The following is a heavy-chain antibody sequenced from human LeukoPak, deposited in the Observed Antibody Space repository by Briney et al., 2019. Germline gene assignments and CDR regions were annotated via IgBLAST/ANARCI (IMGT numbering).Heavy chain of an antibody. J-gene: IGHJ4*02. CDR2: IWSDGSRK. V-gene: IGHV3-33*01. CDR1: GFTFSSYV. D-gene: IGHD5-24*01. CDR3: ARETLDGYNFIDF. Sequence: PGGSLRLSCAASGFTFSSYVIHWVRQAPGKGLEWVAVIWSDGSRKNQADSVKGRFTISRDSSKNTLYLQMDSLRTDDTAVYYCARETLDGYNFIDFWGQGILVTVSS.